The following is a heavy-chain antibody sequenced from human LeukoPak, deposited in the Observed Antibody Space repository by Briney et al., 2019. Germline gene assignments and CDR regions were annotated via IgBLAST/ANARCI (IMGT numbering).Heavy chain of an antibody. CDR2: INHSGST. CDR3: ARRSGWYTN. J-gene: IGHJ4*02. V-gene: IGHV4-34*01. Sequence: SETLSLTCAVYGGSFSGYYWSWIRQPPGKGLEWIGEINHSGSTNYNPSLKSRVTISVDTSKSQFSLKLSSVTAADTAVYYCARRSGWYTNWGQGTLVTVSS. D-gene: IGHD6-19*01. CDR1: GGSFSGYY.